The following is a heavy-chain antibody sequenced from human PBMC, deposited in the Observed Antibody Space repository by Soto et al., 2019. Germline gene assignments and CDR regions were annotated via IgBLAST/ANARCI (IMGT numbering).Heavy chain of an antibody. D-gene: IGHD3-3*01. CDR2: VYPGDSDT. V-gene: IGHV5-51*03. Sequence: EVQLVQSGAEVKKPGESLKLSCEGSGYSFTTYWIAWMRQMPGKGLEWMGIVYPGDSDTRYSTSFQGQVTISADKSITTAYLQWSSLKALDTAVYYCARLNRPEAGFVNYMDVWGKGTTVTVSS. CDR1: GYSFTTYW. CDR3: ARLNRPEAGFVNYMDV. J-gene: IGHJ6*03.